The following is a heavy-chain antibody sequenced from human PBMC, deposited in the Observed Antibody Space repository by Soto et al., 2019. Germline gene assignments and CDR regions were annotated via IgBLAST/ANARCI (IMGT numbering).Heavy chain of an antibody. J-gene: IGHJ4*02. CDR2: ISGSGGST. CDR1: GFTFSSYA. CDR3: AKGRGYCSSTSCYVGSDY. V-gene: IGHV3-23*01. D-gene: IGHD2-2*01. Sequence: EVQLLESGGGLVQPGGSLRLSCAASGFTFSSYAMSWVRQAPGKGLEWVSAISGSGGSTYYADSVKGRFTISRDNSKNTRYRQMNSLRAEDTAVYYCAKGRGYCSSTSCYVGSDYWGQGTLVTVSS.